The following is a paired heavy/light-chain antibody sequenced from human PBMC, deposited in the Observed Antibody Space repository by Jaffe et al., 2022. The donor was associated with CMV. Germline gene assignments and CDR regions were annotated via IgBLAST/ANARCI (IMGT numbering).Heavy chain of an antibody. D-gene: IGHD5-12*01. J-gene: IGHJ6*03. Sequence: QVQLVQSGAEVKKPGASVKVSCKASGYTFTSYYMHWVRQAPGQGLEWMGIINPSGGSTSYAQKFQGRVTMTRDTSTSTVYMELSSLRSEDTAVYYCARGSGGYLDPGGRSYMDVWGKGTTVTVSS. CDR2: INPSGGST. CDR1: GYTFTSYY. CDR3: ARGSGGYLDPGGRSYMDV. V-gene: IGHV1-46*01.
Light chain of an antibody. CDR2: KIS. V-gene: IGKV2-24*01. Sequence: DIVMTQTPLSSPVTLGQPASISCRSSQSLVHSDGNTYLSWLQQRPGQPPRLLIYKISNRFSGVPDRFSGSGAGTDFTLKISRVEAEDVGVYYCMQATQFPLTFGQGTKLEIK. CDR3: MQATQFPLT. J-gene: IGKJ2*01. CDR1: QSLVHSDGNTY.